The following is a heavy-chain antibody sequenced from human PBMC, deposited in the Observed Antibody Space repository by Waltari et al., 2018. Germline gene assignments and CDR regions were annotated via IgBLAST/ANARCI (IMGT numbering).Heavy chain of an antibody. CDR2: IRGSGGST. CDR3: AKGWYYDILTGLPGYFDY. J-gene: IGHJ4*02. V-gene: IGHV3-23*01. Sequence: EVQLLESGGGLVQPGGSLRLSCAASGFTFSSYAMSWVRQAPGKGLEWVSAIRGSGGSTYYADSVKGRFTISRDNSKNTLYLQMNSLRAEDTAVYYCAKGWYYDILTGLPGYFDYWGQGTLVTVSS. D-gene: IGHD3-9*01. CDR1: GFTFSSYA.